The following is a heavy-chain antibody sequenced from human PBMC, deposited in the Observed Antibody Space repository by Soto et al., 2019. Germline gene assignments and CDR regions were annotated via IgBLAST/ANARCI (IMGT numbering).Heavy chain of an antibody. V-gene: IGHV1-46*01. Sequence: ASVKVSCKASQYTFTSYYMHWVRQAPGLGLEWMGIINPTGGSTTYAQNFQGRVTMTRDTSTRTVYMELRSLRSDDTAVYYCARDDFWSGYYTGIADYYYYGMDVWGQGTTVTVSS. CDR1: QYTFTSYY. CDR3: ARDDFWSGYYTGIADYYYYGMDV. D-gene: IGHD3-3*01. CDR2: INPTGGST. J-gene: IGHJ6*02.